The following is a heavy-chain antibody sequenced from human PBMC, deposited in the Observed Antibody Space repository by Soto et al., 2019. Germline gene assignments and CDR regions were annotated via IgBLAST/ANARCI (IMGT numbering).Heavy chain of an antibody. J-gene: IGHJ4*02. CDR2: IYYSESS. CDR1: GDSITISTYS. D-gene: IGHD3-22*01. Sequence: SETLSLTCTVSGDSITISTYSWGWIRQPPGKGLEWIGTIYYSESSYYNPSLKSRVTISVDTSKNQFSLKLSSVTAADTAVYYCARRKSYYFDSSGYYYPFDYWGQGTLVTVS. CDR3: ARRKSYYFDSSGYYYPFDY. V-gene: IGHV4-39*01.